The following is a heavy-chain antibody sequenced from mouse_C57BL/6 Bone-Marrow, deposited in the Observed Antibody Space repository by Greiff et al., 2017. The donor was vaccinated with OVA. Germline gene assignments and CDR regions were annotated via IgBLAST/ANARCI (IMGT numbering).Heavy chain of an antibody. J-gene: IGHJ2*01. V-gene: IGHV14-4*01. Sequence: EVQLQQSGAELVRPGASVKLSCTASGFNIKDDYMHWVKQRPEQGLEWIGWIDPENGDTEYASKFQGKATITADTSSNTAYLQLSSLTSEDTAVYYCTSYGNFDDWGQGTTLIVSS. CDR3: TSYGNFDD. D-gene: IGHD2-1*01. CDR2: IDPENGDT. CDR1: GFNIKDDY.